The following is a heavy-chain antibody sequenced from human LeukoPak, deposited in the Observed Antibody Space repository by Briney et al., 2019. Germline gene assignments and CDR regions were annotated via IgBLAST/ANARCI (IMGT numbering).Heavy chain of an antibody. CDR3: ARRSVLRAFDI. D-gene: IGHD3-3*01. Sequence: SETLSLTCTVSSGSISSSSYYWGWIRQPPGKGLEWIGSIYYSGSTYYNPSLKSRVTISVDTSKNQFSLKLSSVTAADTAVYYCARRSVLRAFDIWGQGTMVTVSS. J-gene: IGHJ3*02. V-gene: IGHV4-39*01. CDR2: IYYSGST. CDR1: SGSISSSSYY.